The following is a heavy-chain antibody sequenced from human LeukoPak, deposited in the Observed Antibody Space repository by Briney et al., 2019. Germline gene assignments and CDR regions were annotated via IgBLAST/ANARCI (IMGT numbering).Heavy chain of an antibody. Sequence: PGGSLRLSCAASGFTFSSYWMSWVRQAPGKGLEWVANIKQDGSEKYYVDSVKGRFTISRDNAKNSLYLQMNSLRAEDTAVYYCARENSRADYGDYWGENDYWGQGTLVTVSS. CDR1: GFTFSSYW. V-gene: IGHV3-7*01. CDR3: ARENSRADYGDYWGENDY. J-gene: IGHJ4*02. D-gene: IGHD4-17*01. CDR2: IKQDGSEK.